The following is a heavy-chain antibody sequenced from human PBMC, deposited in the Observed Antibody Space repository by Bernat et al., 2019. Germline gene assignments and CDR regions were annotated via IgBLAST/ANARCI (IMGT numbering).Heavy chain of an antibody. J-gene: IGHJ3*02. CDR2: IYYSGST. CDR3: ARQMYYYDSSGYYYHSDAFDI. D-gene: IGHD3-22*01. Sequence: QLQLQESGPGLVKPSETLSLTCTVSGGSISSSSYYWGWIRQPPGKGLEWIGSIYYSGSTYYNPSLKSRVTISVDTSKNQFSLKLSSVTAADTAVYYCARQMYYYDSSGYYYHSDAFDIWGQGTMVTVSS. CDR1: GGSISSSSYY. V-gene: IGHV4-39*01.